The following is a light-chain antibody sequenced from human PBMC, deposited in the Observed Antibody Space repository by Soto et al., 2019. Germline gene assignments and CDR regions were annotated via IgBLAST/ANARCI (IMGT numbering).Light chain of an antibody. Sequence: DIQMTQSPSSLSASVGERVIITCRASQSISRYLNWYQRKPGRAPNLLVYAASNLQSGVPSRFSGSGSETDFTLTINSLQPEDFATYYCQQSYVIPWTFGQGTEVEVK. CDR1: QSISRY. V-gene: IGKV1-39*01. CDR3: QQSYVIPWT. J-gene: IGKJ1*01. CDR2: AAS.